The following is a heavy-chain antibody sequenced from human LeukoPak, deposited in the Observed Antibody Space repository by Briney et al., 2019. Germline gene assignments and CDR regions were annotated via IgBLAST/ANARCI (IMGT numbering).Heavy chain of an antibody. J-gene: IGHJ4*02. D-gene: IGHD3-22*01. Sequence: GGSLRLSCVASGFTFSDYYMDWVRQAPGKGLEWVGRARNKANSHTTEYAASVKGRFIISRDDSKSSLYLQMNSLKTEDTAVYFCARRGFSDSRGYYPDFDYWGRGTLVTVSS. CDR3: ARRGFSDSRGYYPDFDY. CDR1: GFTFSDYY. V-gene: IGHV3-72*01. CDR2: ARNKANSHTT.